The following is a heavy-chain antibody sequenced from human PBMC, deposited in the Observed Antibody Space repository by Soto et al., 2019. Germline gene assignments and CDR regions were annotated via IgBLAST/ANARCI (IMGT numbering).Heavy chain of an antibody. CDR2: IYYSGST. V-gene: IGHV4-59*08. J-gene: IGHJ6*03. D-gene: IGHD4-17*01. CDR3: ARHVFYGDYLYYYYMDV. CDR1: GGSISSYY. Sequence: SETLSLTCTVSGGSISSYYWSWIRQPPGKGLEWIGYIYYSGSTNYNPSLKSRVTISVDTSKNQFSLKLSSVTAADTAVYYCARHVFYGDYLYYYYMDVWGKGTTVTVSS.